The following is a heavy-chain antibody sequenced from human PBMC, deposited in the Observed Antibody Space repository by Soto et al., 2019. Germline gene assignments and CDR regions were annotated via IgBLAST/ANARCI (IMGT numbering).Heavy chain of an antibody. Sequence: GGSLRLSCAASGFTFSSYAMSWVRQAPGKGLEWVSAITGSGGATYYAESVKGRFTISRDNSKNTVYLQMNSLRAEDTALYYCAKDLQGNWNPDYWGQGTLVTVSS. D-gene: IGHD1-1*01. CDR3: AKDLQGNWNPDY. J-gene: IGHJ4*02. CDR1: GFTFSSYA. CDR2: ITGSGGAT. V-gene: IGHV3-23*01.